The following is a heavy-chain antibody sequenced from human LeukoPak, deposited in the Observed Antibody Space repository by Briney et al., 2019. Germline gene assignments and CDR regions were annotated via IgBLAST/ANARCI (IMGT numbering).Heavy chain of an antibody. J-gene: IGHJ6*03. CDR1: GFTFSSYA. Sequence: SGGSLRLSCAASGFTFSSYAMSWVRQAPGKGLEWVSAISGGGGSTYYADSVKGRFTISRDNAKNSLYLQMNSLRAEDTALYYCARRRDRPRGVYYYYYMDVWGKGTTVTVSS. CDR2: ISGGGGST. D-gene: IGHD6-13*01. CDR3: ARRRDRPRGVYYYYYMDV. V-gene: IGHV3-23*01.